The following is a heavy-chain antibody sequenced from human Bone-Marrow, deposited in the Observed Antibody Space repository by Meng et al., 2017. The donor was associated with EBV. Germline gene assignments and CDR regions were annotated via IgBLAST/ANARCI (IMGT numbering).Heavy chain of an antibody. CDR2: INHSGST. D-gene: IGHD3-3*01. CDR1: GGSFSCYY. Sequence: QVQLPQWGAGLLKPSETLSLTCAVYGGSFSCYYWSWIRQPPGKGLEWIGEINHSGSTNYNPSLKSRVTISVDTSKNQFSLKLSSVTAADTAVYYCARGGIFGVAIFDYWGQGTLVTVSS. J-gene: IGHJ4*02. CDR3: ARGGIFGVAIFDY. V-gene: IGHV4-34*01.